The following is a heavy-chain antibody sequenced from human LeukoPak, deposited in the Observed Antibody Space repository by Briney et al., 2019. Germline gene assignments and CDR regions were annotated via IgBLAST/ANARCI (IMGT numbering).Heavy chain of an antibody. J-gene: IGHJ3*02. CDR1: GGSFSGYY. CDR2: INHSGST. Sequence: PSETLSLTCAVYGGSFSGYYWSWIRQPPGKGLEWIGEINHSGSTNHNPSLKSRVTISVDTSKNQFSLKLSSVTAADTAVYYCARGYDAFDIWGQGTMVTVSS. V-gene: IGHV4-34*01. CDR3: ARGYDAFDI.